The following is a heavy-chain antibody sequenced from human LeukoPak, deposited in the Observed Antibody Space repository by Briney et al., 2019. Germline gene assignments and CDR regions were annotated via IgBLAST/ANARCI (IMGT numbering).Heavy chain of an antibody. CDR1: GFTLSSYS. D-gene: IGHD3-10*01. CDR2: IDSSSRII. CDR3: ARADYYTSGTFRYYFDY. V-gene: IGHV3-48*04. J-gene: IGHJ4*02. Sequence: GGSLRLSCAASGFTLSSYSMNWVRQAPGRGLEWISFIDSSSRIIFYAESVKGRFTISRDNAKNSLFLQMNNLRAEDTAVYYCARADYYTSGTFRYYFDYWGQGTLVSVSS.